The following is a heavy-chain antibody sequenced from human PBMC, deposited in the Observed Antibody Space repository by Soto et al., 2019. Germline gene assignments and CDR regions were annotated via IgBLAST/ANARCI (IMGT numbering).Heavy chain of an antibody. CDR2: IYHIGST. CDR1: GASINSANW. D-gene: IGHD3-3*01. J-gene: IGHJ6*02. CDR3: AKRYDFWSSCWYGLGV. Sequence: QVLMEESGPGLVKPSRTLFLTCTVSGASINSANWWVWVRQPTGEGLEWIGEIYHIGSTTYNPPLKSRATISVEKSKTQFSLQVTSVTAADTGVYYCAKRYDFWSSCWYGLGVWGQGTTVTGAS. V-gene: IGHV4-4*02.